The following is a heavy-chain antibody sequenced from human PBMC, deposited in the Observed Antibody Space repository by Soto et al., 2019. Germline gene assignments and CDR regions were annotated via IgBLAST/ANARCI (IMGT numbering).Heavy chain of an antibody. D-gene: IGHD1-1*01. CDR3: ATWHERDHAYDV. J-gene: IGHJ3*01. Sequence: EVQLLESGGGLVQPGGSLRLSCTVSGVTFSNYAMNWVRQAPGKGLEWVSSLSGSGGTTYYADSVKGRFIISRDNSKNTLYLLMNSLRAEDTALYYCATWHERDHAYDVWGQGTTVTVSS. CDR2: LSGSGGTT. V-gene: IGHV3-23*01. CDR1: GVTFSNYA.